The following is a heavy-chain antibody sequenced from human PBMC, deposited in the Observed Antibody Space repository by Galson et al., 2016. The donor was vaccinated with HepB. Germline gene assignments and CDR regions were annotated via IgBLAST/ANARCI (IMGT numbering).Heavy chain of an antibody. J-gene: IGHJ5*02. D-gene: IGHD4-23*01. Sequence: SLRLSCAASGFSFNTYGMSWVRQAPGKGLEWVAIIWYDGSEKYYADSVKGRFTISRDDSKSTLYLQMNSLRAEDTAVYFCVRDHSVVPTTAYNWFDPWGRGTLVTVSS. CDR2: IWYDGSEK. V-gene: IGHV3-33*01. CDR1: GFSFNTYG. CDR3: VRDHSVVPTTAYNWFDP.